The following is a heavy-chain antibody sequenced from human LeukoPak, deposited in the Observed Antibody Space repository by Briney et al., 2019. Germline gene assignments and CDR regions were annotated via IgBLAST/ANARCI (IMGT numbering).Heavy chain of an antibody. CDR1: GFTFSSYG. CDR2: IRDDGSNK. CDR3: ARLYSRVGPFDY. D-gene: IGHD5-18*01. J-gene: IGHJ4*02. Sequence: PGGSLRLSCAASGFTFSSYGMHWVRQAPGKGLEWVAFIRDDGSNKYQVEFVKGRFSISRDNSKHTLYLQMNSLRPEDTAVYYCARLYSRVGPFDYWGQGTLVTVSS. V-gene: IGHV3-30*02.